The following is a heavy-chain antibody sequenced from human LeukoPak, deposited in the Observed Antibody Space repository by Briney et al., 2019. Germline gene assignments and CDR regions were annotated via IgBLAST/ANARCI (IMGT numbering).Heavy chain of an antibody. CDR2: INWNGDRT. D-gene: IGHD3-10*01. J-gene: IGHJ4*02. V-gene: IGHV3-20*04. Sequence: GGSLRLSCAASGFTFDDYGMSWVRQAPGKGLEWVSGINWNGDRTGYADSVKGRFTISRDNAKNSLYLLMNSLRAEDTPLYYCARSGYYGSGSYSDYWGQGTLVTVSS. CDR1: GFTFDDYG. CDR3: ARSGYYGSGSYSDY.